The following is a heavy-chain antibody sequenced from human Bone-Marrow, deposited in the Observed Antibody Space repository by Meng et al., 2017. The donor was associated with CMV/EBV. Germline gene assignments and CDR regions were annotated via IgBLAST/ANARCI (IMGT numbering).Heavy chain of an antibody. CDR2: INHSGST. Sequence: SETLSLTCAVYGGSFSGYYWSWIRQPPGKGLEWIGEINHSGSTNYNPSLKSRVTISVDTSKNQFSLKLSSVTAADTAVYYCAREGRYCSSTSCSNRFDHWGQGTLVTVSS. V-gene: IGHV4-34*01. J-gene: IGHJ5*02. D-gene: IGHD2-2*01. CDR1: GGSFSGYY. CDR3: AREGRYCSSTSCSNRFDH.